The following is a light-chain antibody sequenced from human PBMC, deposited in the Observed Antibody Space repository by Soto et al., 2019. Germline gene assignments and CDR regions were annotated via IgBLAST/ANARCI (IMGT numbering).Light chain of an antibody. Sequence: EIVMTQSPATLSVSPGERATLSCKASQSIGSKLAWYQQKPGQAPRLLIYGASTRANGSPARFSGSGSGTEFTLTISGLLSEDFAVYHCQQYSYWPPWTFGQGTKVEIK. J-gene: IGKJ1*01. CDR2: GAS. CDR1: QSIGSK. CDR3: QQYSYWPPWT. V-gene: IGKV3-15*01.